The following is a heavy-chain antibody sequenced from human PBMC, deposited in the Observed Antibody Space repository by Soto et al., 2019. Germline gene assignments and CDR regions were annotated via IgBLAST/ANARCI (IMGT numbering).Heavy chain of an antibody. D-gene: IGHD6-13*01. V-gene: IGHV4-59*01. CDR2: VYYSGNT. CDR1: GGSISPYY. CDR3: ARKGAAASYAHYYMDV. J-gene: IGHJ6*03. Sequence: SETLSLTCTVSGGSISPYYWSWIRQPPGKGLEWVGYVYYSGNTNYNPSLESRVTISVDTSRNQFSLNLTSATAADTAVYYCARKGAAASYAHYYMDVWGRGTTVTVSS.